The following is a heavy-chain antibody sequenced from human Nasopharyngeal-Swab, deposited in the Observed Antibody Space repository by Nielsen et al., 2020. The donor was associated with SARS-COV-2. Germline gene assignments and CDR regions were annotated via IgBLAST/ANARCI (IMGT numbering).Heavy chain of an antibody. Sequence: VRQAPGKGLEWVAVISYDGSNKYYADSVKGRFTISRDNSKNTLYPQMNSLRAEDTAVYYCARPLAAAGTGCDYWGQGTLVTVSS. CDR3: ARPLAAAGTGCDY. V-gene: IGHV3-30*03. J-gene: IGHJ4*02. CDR2: ISYDGSNK. D-gene: IGHD6-13*01.